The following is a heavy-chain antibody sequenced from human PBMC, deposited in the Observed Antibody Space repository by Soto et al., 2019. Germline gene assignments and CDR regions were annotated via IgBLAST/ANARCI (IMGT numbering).Heavy chain of an antibody. Sequence: CYRSWVRQPPGGGLEYIGFVSYNGDTNYNPSLKSRVTISGDTSKTQFSLKLKSVTAADTAVYFCARVTTCFDDWGQGTLVTVPS. CDR2: VSYNGDT. J-gene: IGHJ4*02. CDR1: CY. V-gene: IGHV4-59*01. D-gene: IGHD4-17*01. CDR3: ARVTTCFDD.